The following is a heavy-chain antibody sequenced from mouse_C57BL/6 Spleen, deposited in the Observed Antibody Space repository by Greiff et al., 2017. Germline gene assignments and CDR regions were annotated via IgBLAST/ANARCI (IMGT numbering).Heavy chain of an antibody. CDR3: AREVYDGYSPGLAD. V-gene: IGHV14-2*01. CDR2: IDPEDGET. CDR1: GFNIKDYY. Sequence: LVESGAELVKPGASVKLSCTASGFNIKDYYMHWVKQRTEQGLEWIGRIDPEDGETKYAPKFQGKATITADTSSNTAYLQLSSLTSEDTAVYEVAREVYDGYSPGLADWGQGTLVTVSA. D-gene: IGHD2-3*01. J-gene: IGHJ3*01.